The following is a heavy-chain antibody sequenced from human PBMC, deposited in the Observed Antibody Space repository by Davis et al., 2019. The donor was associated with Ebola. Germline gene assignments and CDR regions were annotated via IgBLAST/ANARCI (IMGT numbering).Heavy chain of an antibody. CDR1: GDTLTSYA. J-gene: IGHJ4*02. CDR3: ATDLKELASFDY. CDR2: IIPVFRTA. V-gene: IGHV1-69*13. D-gene: IGHD1-26*01. Sequence: AASVKVSCKAVGDTLTSYAMTWVRQAPGQGLEWMGGIIPVFRTASYAQKFQGRVTITADESTSTAYMELSSLRSEDTAVYYCATDLKELASFDYWGQGTLVTVSS.